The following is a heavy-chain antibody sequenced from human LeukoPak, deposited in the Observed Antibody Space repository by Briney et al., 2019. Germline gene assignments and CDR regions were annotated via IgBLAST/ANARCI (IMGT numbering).Heavy chain of an antibody. CDR3: AREYYDTSGAKYAFDI. Sequence: ASVKVSCMASGYTFTGYYIHWVRQAPGQGLEWMGCIDPDSGGTNYAQKFQGRVTMTRDTSISTAYMELSRLRSDDTAVYYCAREYYDTSGAKYAFDIWGQGAMVTVSS. D-gene: IGHD3-22*01. J-gene: IGHJ3*02. CDR2: IDPDSGGT. V-gene: IGHV1-2*02. CDR1: GYTFTGYY.